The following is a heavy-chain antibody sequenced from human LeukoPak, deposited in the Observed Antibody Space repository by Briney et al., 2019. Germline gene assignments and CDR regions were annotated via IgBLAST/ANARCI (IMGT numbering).Heavy chain of an antibody. V-gene: IGHV4-59*08. J-gene: IGHJ6*02. CDR3: ARHRRDMDV. CDR2: IYYSGST. CDR1: GGSISSYY. Sequence: PSGTLSLTCTVSGGSISSYYWSWIRQPPGKGLEWIGYIYYSGSTNYNPSPKSRVTISVDTSKNQFSLKLSSVTAADTAVYYCARHRRDMDVWGQGTTVTASS.